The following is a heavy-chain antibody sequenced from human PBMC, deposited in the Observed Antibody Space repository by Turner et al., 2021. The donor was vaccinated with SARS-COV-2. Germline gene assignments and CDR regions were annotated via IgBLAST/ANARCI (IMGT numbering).Heavy chain of an antibody. CDR1: GVTFSSYA. V-gene: IGHV1-69*06. Sequence: QVQLVQSGAEVKKPGSSVKVSCKASGVTFSSYAISWVRQAPGQGLEWMGGIIPIFGTANYAQKFQGRVTITADKSTSTDYMELSSLRSEDTAVYYCASSIVGATPLDYWGQGTLVTVSS. D-gene: IGHD1-26*01. J-gene: IGHJ4*02. CDR3: ASSIVGATPLDY. CDR2: IIPIFGTA.